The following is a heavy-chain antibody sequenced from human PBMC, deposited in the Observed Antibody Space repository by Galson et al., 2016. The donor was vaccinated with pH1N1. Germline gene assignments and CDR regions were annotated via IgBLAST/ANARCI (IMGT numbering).Heavy chain of an antibody. D-gene: IGHD3-3*01. Sequence: SLRLSCAASGFIFRNYAMSWVRQAPGKGLEWVSAISASGTITYYADPVKGRYIISRDNSGNTPYLQMNSLRAEDTAAYYCAKNGTSIFGVITSPGHNYDVDVWGQGTTVIVSS. J-gene: IGHJ6*03. V-gene: IGHV3-23*01. CDR3: AKNGTSIFGVITSPGHNYDVDV. CDR2: ISASGTIT. CDR1: GFIFRNYA.